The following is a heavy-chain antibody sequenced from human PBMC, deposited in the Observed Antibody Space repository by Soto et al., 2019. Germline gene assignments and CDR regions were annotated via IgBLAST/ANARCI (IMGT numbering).Heavy chain of an antibody. Sequence: EVQLVESWGGLVQPGGSLRLSCAASGFTVSSNYMSWVRQAPGKGLEWVSVIYSGGSTYYADSVKGRFTISRDNSKNTLYLQMNSLSTDDTAVYYCSRDWHGDYLGARVFYWYFDLWGRGTLVTVSS. D-gene: IGHD4-17*01. V-gene: IGHV3-66*01. CDR2: IYSGGST. J-gene: IGHJ2*01. CDR1: GFTVSSNY. CDR3: SRDWHGDYLGARVFYWYFDL.